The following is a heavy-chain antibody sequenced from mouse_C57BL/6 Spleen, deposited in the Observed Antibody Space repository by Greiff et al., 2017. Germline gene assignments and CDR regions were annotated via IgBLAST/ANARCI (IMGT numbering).Heavy chain of an antibody. CDR1: GFTFSSYA. CDR2: ISDGGSYT. Sequence: VQLVESGGGLVKPGGSLKLSCAASGFTFSSYAMSWVRQTPEKRLEWVATISDGGSYTYYPDNVKGRFTISRDKAKNNLYLQMSHLKSEDTAMYYCARAPRIITTVGYFDYWGQGTTLTVSS. D-gene: IGHD1-1*01. V-gene: IGHV5-4*01. CDR3: ARAPRIITTVGYFDY. J-gene: IGHJ2*01.